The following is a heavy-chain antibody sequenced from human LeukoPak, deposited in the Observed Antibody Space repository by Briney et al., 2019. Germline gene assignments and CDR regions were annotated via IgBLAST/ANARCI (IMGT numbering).Heavy chain of an antibody. CDR2: VYYTGST. CDR3: ARLRSYYDSSGSYYYFDY. V-gene: IGHV4-59*08. Sequence: SETLSLTCTFSGGSISGYYWSWIRQPPGKGLDWVCYVYYTGSTYYNPSLKSRVTMSVDTSKNQFSLKLSSVSAADTAVYFCARLRSYYDSSGSYYYFDYWGQGTLVTVSS. CDR1: GGSISGYY. J-gene: IGHJ4*02. D-gene: IGHD3-22*01.